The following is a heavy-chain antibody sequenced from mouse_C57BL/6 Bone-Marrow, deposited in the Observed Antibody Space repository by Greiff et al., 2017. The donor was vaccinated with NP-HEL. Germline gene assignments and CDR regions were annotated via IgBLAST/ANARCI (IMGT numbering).Heavy chain of an antibody. CDR3: TSRQLRLRAWFAY. J-gene: IGHJ3*01. CDR2: IDPETGGT. V-gene: IGHV1-15*01. Sequence: QVQLQQSGAELVRPGASVTLSCKASGYTFTDYEMHWVKQTPVHGLEWIGAIDPETGGTAYNQKFKGKAILTADKSSSTAYMELRSLTSEDSAVYYSTSRQLRLRAWFAYWGQGTLVTVSA. CDR1: GYTFTDYE. D-gene: IGHD3-2*02.